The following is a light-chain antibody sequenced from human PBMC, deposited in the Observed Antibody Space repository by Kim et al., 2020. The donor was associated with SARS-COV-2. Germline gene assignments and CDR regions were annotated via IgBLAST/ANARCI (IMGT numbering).Light chain of an antibody. V-gene: IGKV4-1*01. CDR2: WAS. Sequence: RATINCKSSQSVLYSSNNKNYLAWYQQKPGQPPKLLIYWASTRESGVPDRFSGSGSGTDFTLTISSLQAEDVAVYYCQQYYDPPYTFGQGTKLEI. CDR3: QQYYDPPYT. CDR1: QSVLYSSNNKNY. J-gene: IGKJ2*01.